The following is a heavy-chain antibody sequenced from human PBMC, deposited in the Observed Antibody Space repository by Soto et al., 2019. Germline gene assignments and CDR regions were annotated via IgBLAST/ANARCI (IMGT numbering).Heavy chain of an antibody. CDR2: IYSGGST. Sequence: EVQLVESGGGLLQPGGSLRLSCAASGFTVSSNYMSWVRQAPGKGLEWVSVIYSGGSTYYADSVKGRFTIPRDNSKNTLYLQMNSLRAEDTAVYYCASHLGDNLSDYFDYWGQGTLVTVSS. J-gene: IGHJ4*02. D-gene: IGHD3-16*01. CDR1: GFTVSSNY. V-gene: IGHV3-53*01. CDR3: ASHLGDNLSDYFDY.